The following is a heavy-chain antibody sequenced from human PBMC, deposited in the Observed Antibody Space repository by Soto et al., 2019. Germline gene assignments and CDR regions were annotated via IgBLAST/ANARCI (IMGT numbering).Heavy chain of an antibody. CDR2: ISGSGGST. CDR3: AKERSGGTLHY. J-gene: IGHJ4*02. CDR1: GFTFSSYA. Sequence: EVQLLESGGGLVQPGGSLRLYCAVSGFTFSSYAMDWVRQAPGKGLEWVSAISGSGGSTYHADSVRGRFTISRDNSKNTLYRQMNSLRAEDTAVYYCAKERSGGTLHYWGQGTLVTVSS. V-gene: IGHV3-23*01. D-gene: IGHD2-15*01.